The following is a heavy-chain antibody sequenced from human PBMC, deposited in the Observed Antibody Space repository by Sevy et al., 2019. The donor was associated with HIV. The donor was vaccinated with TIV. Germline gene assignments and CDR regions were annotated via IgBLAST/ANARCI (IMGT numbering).Heavy chain of an antibody. CDR1: GFTFSSSS. V-gene: IGHV3-7*01. Sequence: GGSLRLSCAASGFTFSSSSMTWVRQAPGKGLEWVATISQGGSEEYYVDSVKGRFTISRDNAKNSLYLQMNSLSAVDTAVYFCARFDSLGYWGQGTLVTVSS. J-gene: IGHJ4*02. CDR3: ARFDSLGY. CDR2: ISQGGSEE. D-gene: IGHD3-9*01.